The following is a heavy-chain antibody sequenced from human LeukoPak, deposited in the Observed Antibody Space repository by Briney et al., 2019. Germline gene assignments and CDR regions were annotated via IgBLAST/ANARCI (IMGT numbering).Heavy chain of an antibody. CDR2: IYYSGST. Sequence: SSETLSLTCTVSGGSISSYYWSWIRQPPGKGLEWIGYIYYSGSTNYNPSLKSRVTISVDTSKNQFSLKLSSVTAADTAVYYCARTSIAVAGTGFDYWGQGTLVTVSS. CDR1: GGSISSYY. D-gene: IGHD6-19*01. CDR3: ARTSIAVAGTGFDY. V-gene: IGHV4-59*01. J-gene: IGHJ4*02.